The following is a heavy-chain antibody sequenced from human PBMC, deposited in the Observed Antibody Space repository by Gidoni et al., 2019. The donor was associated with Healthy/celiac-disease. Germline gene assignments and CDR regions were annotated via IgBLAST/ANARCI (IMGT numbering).Heavy chain of an antibody. Sequence: QVPLQQSGPGLVQPSQTLSLTCALPGDSVSSNHAAWNWIRQSPSRGLEWLGRTYYRSKWYNDYAVSVKSRITSNPDTSKNQFSLQLNSVTPEDTAVYYCARAPALDYGDYGIDYWGQGTLVTVSS. CDR2: TYYRSKWYN. CDR1: GDSVSSNHAA. J-gene: IGHJ4*02. V-gene: IGHV6-1*01. D-gene: IGHD4-17*01. CDR3: ARAPALDYGDYGIDY.